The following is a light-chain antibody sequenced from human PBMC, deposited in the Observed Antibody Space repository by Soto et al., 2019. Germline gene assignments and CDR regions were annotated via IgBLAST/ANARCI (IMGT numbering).Light chain of an antibody. V-gene: IGKV3-15*01. Sequence: EIVMTQSPATLSVSPGERATLSCRASQSVYSTLAWYQQKPGQAPRLLIYGASTRATDIPARFSGTGSATEFPLTISSLQSEDSAVCYCQRYNKWPLTFGGGTKGEIK. CDR1: QSVYST. J-gene: IGKJ4*01. CDR2: GAS. CDR3: QRYNKWPLT.